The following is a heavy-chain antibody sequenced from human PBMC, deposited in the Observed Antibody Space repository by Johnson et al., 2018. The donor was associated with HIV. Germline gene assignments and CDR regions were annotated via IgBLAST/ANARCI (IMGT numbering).Heavy chain of an antibody. J-gene: IGHJ3*02. V-gene: IGHV3-64*01. D-gene: IGHD5-18*01. CDR1: GFIFSSYA. CDR3: ARERGPWKHLWLRDAFDI. CDR2: ISSNGGST. Sequence: VQLVESGGGLVQPGGSLRLSCAASGFIFSSYAMHWVRQGPGKRLEFVSAISSNGGSTYYANSVKGRFPISRDNSKNTLYLQLNSLTAADTAVYYCARERGPWKHLWLRDAFDIWGQGTMVTVSS.